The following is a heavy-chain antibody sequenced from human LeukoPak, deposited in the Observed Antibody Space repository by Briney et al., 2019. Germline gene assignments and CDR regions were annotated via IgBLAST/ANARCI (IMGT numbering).Heavy chain of an antibody. D-gene: IGHD1-26*01. CDR3: ARVAGSGSHYYYYYMDV. CDR1: GFTFSSYW. J-gene: IGHJ6*03. CDR2: IKQDGSEK. Sequence: GGSLRLSCAASGFTFSSYWMSWVRQAPGKGLEWVANIKQDGSEKYYVDSVKGRFTISRDNAKNSLYLQMNSLRAEDTAVYYCARVAGSGSHYYYYYMDVWGKGTTVTVSS. V-gene: IGHV3-7*01.